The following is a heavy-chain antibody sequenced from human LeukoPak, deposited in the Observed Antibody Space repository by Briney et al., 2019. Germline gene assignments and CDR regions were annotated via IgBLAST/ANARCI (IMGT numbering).Heavy chain of an antibody. CDR3: AKTTDRVVVVPVAIGN. V-gene: IGHV3-30*18. Sequence: SGGSLRLSCAASGFTFSSHGMHWVRQAPGKGLEWVAVISYDGSNKYYADSVKGRFTISRDNSNNTLHLQMNSLRAEDTAVYYCAKTTDRVVVVPVAIGNWGQGTLVTVSS. CDR2: ISYDGSNK. J-gene: IGHJ4*02. CDR1: GFTFSSHG. D-gene: IGHD2-2*02.